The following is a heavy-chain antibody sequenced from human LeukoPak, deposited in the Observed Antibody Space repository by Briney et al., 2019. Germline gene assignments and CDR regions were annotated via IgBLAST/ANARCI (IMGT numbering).Heavy chain of an antibody. J-gene: IGHJ5*02. CDR2: IRSKANSYAT. Sequence: GGSLKLSCAASGFTLSGSAMHWVRQASGKGLEWVGRIRSKANSYATAYAASVKGRFTISRDDSKNTAYLQMNSLKTEDTAVYYCTVVIAVAGSWGQGTLVTVSS. D-gene: IGHD6-19*01. CDR1: GFTLSGSA. V-gene: IGHV3-73*01. CDR3: TVVIAVAGS.